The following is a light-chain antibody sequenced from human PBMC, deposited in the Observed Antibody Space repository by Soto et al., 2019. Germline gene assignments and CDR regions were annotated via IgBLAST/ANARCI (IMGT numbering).Light chain of an antibody. Sequence: DIQMTQSPSSLSASVGDRVTITCRASQSISSYLNWYQQKPGKAPKLLIYAASSLQSGVPSRFSGSGSGTDFTLTISSLQPEDFATYYCQQSYSTPGRLTFGVGTKVEIK. CDR2: AAS. CDR3: QQSYSTPGRLT. J-gene: IGKJ4*01. CDR1: QSISSY. V-gene: IGKV1-39*01.